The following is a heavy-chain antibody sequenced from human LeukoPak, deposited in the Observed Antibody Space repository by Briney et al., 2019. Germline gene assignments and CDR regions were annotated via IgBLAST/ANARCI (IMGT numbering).Heavy chain of an antibody. J-gene: IGHJ6*03. CDR3: ARSTVAALSYFYDYMDV. V-gene: IGHV1-69*05. Sequence: SVKVTCKASGGTFSSYAISWVRQPPGQGLEWMGGIIPIFGTANYAQKFQGRATITTDESTSTAYMELSSLRSEDTAVYYCARSTVAALSYFYDYMDVWGEESTLTLSS. CDR1: GGTFSSYA. CDR2: IIPIFGTA. D-gene: IGHD2-15*01.